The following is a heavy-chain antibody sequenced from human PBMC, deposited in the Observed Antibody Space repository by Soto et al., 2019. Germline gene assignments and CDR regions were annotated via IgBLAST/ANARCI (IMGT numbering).Heavy chain of an antibody. CDR3: ARDRALPNWGWGGD. J-gene: IGHJ4*02. CDR1: GFTFSSYS. D-gene: IGHD7-27*01. V-gene: IGHV3-21*01. Sequence: GGSLRLSCAASGFTFSSYSMNWVRQAPGKGLEWVASISSSSSYIYYADSVKGRFTISRDNAKNSLYLQMNSLRAEDTSVYYSARDRALPNWGWGGDWGQGTLVTVSS. CDR2: ISSSSSYI.